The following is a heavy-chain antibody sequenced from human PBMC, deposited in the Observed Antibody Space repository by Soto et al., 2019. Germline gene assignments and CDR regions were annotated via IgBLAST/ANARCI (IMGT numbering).Heavy chain of an antibody. CDR2: ICSRGRANYNPYGST. CDR1: GGSVGSGTYY. V-gene: IGHV4-61*01. CDR3: VRGLPKRQRLKMFDY. D-gene: IGHD5-12*01. Sequence: PSETLSLTCAVSGGSVGSGTYYWSWIRQPPGKGLEWVGYICSRGRANYNPYGSTNYPPSLQCRITISIDTSRNQFSLNLSSVTAADTAVYYCVRGLPKRQRLKMFDYWGQGALVTVSS. J-gene: IGHJ4*02.